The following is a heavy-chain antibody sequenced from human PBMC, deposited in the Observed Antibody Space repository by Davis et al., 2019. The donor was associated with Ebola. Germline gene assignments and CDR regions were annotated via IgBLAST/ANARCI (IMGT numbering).Heavy chain of an antibody. D-gene: IGHD2-8*01. J-gene: IGHJ4*02. CDR1: GYSFKNYA. V-gene: IGHV1-2*06. CDR2: INPNRGDT. Sequence: ASVKVSCKASGYSFKNYAISWVRQAPGQGLEWIGRINPNRGDTNYAPNFQGRVTMTRGTSIDTAYMELIRLTSDDTAVYYCAREGCSNGVCHDFDYWGQGTLVTVSS. CDR3: AREGCSNGVCHDFDY.